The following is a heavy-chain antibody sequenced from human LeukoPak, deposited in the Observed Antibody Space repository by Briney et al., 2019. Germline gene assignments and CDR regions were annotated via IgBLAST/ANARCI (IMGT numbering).Heavy chain of an antibody. J-gene: IGHJ4*02. Sequence: ASVKVSCKASGYSFTGYYMHWVRQAPGQGLEWMAWINPNSGVTNYAQKFQDRVTMTRDTSISTAYMELSRLTSDDTAVYYCARSPYNWHFDYWGQGTLVTVSS. V-gene: IGHV1-2*02. CDR3: ARSPYNWHFDY. CDR2: INPNSGVT. D-gene: IGHD1-1*01. CDR1: GYSFTGYY.